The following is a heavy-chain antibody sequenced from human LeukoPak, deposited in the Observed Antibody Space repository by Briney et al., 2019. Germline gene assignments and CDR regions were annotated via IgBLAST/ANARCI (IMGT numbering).Heavy chain of an antibody. J-gene: IGHJ4*02. CDR3: GKAPTGYLFDY. V-gene: IGHV3-43*01. CDR1: GFTFNDYT. D-gene: IGHD3-9*01. CDR2: VSWDGGST. Sequence: GGSLRLSCAASGFTFNDYTMHWVRQRPGKGLEWVSLVSWDGGSTSYADSVKGRFTISRDNRKNSLYLQMNRLRTEDTALYYCGKAPTGYLFDYWGQGTLVTVSS.